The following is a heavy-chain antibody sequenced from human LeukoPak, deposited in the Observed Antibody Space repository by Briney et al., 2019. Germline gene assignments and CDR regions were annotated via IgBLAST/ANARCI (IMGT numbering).Heavy chain of an antibody. D-gene: IGHD6-19*01. Sequence: GGSLRLSCAASGFTFDDYAMHWVRQAPGKGLEWVSLISWDGGSTYYADSVKGRFTISRDNSKNSLYLQMNSLRAEDTALYYCAKDGGGWCYYYMDVWGEGTTVTVSS. V-gene: IGHV3-43D*03. CDR3: AKDGGGWCYYYMDV. J-gene: IGHJ6*03. CDR1: GFTFDDYA. CDR2: ISWDGGST.